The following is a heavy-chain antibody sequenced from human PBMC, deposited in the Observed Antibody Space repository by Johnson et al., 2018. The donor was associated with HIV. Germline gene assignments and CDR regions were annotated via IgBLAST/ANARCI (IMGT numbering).Heavy chain of an antibody. Sequence: QVRLVESGGGVVQPGGSLRLSCAASGFTFSSYGMHWVRQAPGKGLEWVAFIRYDGSNKYYADSVKGRFTISRDNSKNTLYLQINSLRAEDTAVYYCTRVGRGLGTEDAFDIWGQGTMVTVSS. CDR2: IRYDGSNK. D-gene: IGHD1-14*01. J-gene: IGHJ3*02. CDR1: GFTFSSYG. CDR3: TRVGRGLGTEDAFDI. V-gene: IGHV3-30*02.